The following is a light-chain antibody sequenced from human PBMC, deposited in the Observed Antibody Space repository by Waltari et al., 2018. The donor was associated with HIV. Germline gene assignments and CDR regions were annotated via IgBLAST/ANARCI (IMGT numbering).Light chain of an antibody. Sequence: QSALTQPPSVSGSLGPSAPISCTGPSSAVGTDNEVPWYQQSPGTAPKLMIYDVSTQPSGVPDRFSGSKSGNTASLTISGLQADDEADYYCSSFTTSITVVFGGGTKLTVL. J-gene: IGLJ2*01. CDR1: SSAVGTDNE. CDR3: SSFTTSITVV. V-gene: IGLV2-18*02. CDR2: DVS.